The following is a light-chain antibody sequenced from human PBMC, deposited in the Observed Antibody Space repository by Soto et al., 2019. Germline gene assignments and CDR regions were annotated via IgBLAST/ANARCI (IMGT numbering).Light chain of an antibody. CDR2: SNN. Sequence: QSALTQPPSASGTPGQRVTISCSGSSSNIGSNTVNWYQQLPGTALKLLIYSNNQRPSGVPDRFSGSKSGTSASLAISGLQSEDGTDYYCAAWNDSLNGLYVFGTGTKLTVL. CDR1: SSNIGSNT. CDR3: AAWNDSLNGLYV. V-gene: IGLV1-44*01. J-gene: IGLJ1*01.